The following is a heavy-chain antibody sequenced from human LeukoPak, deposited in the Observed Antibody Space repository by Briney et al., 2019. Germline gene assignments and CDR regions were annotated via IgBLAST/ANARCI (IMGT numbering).Heavy chain of an antibody. CDR3: ARGVYIAAAQYGF. D-gene: IGHD6-13*01. CDR1: GGSISTYY. Sequence: SETLSLTCTVSGGSISTYYWNWLRQPPGKGLEWIGYIYYSGATNYNPSLKSRVTISVDTSKNQFSLKLSSVTAADTAVYYCARGVYIAAAQYGFWGQGTLVTVSS. CDR2: IYYSGAT. V-gene: IGHV4-59*01. J-gene: IGHJ4*02.